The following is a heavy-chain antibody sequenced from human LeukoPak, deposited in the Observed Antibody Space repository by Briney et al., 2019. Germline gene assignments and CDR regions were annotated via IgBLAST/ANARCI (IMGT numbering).Heavy chain of an antibody. CDR3: AKDRDCSSTSCHAPFDY. CDR1: GFTFSSYA. J-gene: IGHJ4*02. CDR2: ISDSGGST. V-gene: IGHV3-23*01. Sequence: GGSLRLSCAASGFTFSSYAVSWVRQAPGKGLEWVSAISDSGGSTYYADSVKGRFTISRDNSKNTLYLQMNSLRAEDTAVYYCAKDRDCSSTSCHAPFDYWGQGTLVTVSS. D-gene: IGHD2-2*01.